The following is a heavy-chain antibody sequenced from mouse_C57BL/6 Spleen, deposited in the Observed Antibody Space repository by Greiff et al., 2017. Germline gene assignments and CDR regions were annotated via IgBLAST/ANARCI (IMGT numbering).Heavy chain of an antibody. CDR3: AGAVVAPLKFAY. D-gene: IGHD1-1*01. CDR2: IRLKSDNYAT. J-gene: IGHJ3*01. Sequence: EVKVEESGGGLVQPGGSMKLSCVASGFTFSNYWMNWVRQSPEKGLEWVAQIRLKSDNYATHYAESVKGRFTISRDDSKSSVYLQMNNLRAEDTGIYYCAGAVVAPLKFAYWGQGTLVTVSA. V-gene: IGHV6-3*01. CDR1: GFTFSNYW.